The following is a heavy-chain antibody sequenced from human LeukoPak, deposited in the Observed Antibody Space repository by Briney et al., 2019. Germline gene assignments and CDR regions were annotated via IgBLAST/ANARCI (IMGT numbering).Heavy chain of an antibody. J-gene: IGHJ4*02. CDR1: GFTFSDYY. CDR2: ISNSGNNI. CDR3: ARARGSYSFDC. Sequence: KTGGSLTLSCAASGFTFSDYYRSWIRQPPGKWLEWVSYISNSGNNIYYADAVKGRFTISRDNAKNSLYLQMNSLRAEDAAVYYCARARGSYSFDCWGQGTLVTVSS. D-gene: IGHD1-26*01. V-gene: IGHV3-11*04.